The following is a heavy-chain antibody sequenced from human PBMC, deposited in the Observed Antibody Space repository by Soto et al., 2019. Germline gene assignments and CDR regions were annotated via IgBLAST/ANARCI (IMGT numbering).Heavy chain of an antibody. J-gene: IGHJ4*02. CDR1: GFSFTDHS. V-gene: IGHV3-48*02. CDR3: ARLPKGSVVTG. Sequence: VQLMESGGGLVYPGASLRLSCETSGFSFTDHSMNWVRQAPGKGLQWVSYISSTGNDIHYADSVKGRFTVSRDNAKNALFLQMNSLRDDDSAIYYCARLPKGSVVTGWGQGTLVTGSS. D-gene: IGHD2-21*02. CDR2: ISSTGNDI.